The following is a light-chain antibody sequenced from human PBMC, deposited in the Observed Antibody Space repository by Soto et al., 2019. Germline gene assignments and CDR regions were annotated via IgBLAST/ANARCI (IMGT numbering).Light chain of an antibody. J-gene: IGKJ1*01. CDR3: QQYNNWWT. CDR1: KSFSRSY. V-gene: IGKV3-20*01. CDR2: GAS. Sequence: EIVLTQSPDTLSLSPGERATLSCRASKSFSRSYLAWYQQKPGQAPRLLIYGASSRATGIPDRFSGSGSGTDFTLTINSLQSEDFAVYYCQQYNNWWTFGQGTKVEIK.